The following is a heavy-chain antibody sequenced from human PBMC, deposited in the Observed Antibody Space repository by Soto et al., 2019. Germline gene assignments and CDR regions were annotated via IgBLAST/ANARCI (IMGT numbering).Heavy chain of an antibody. Sequence: QVQLVQSGAEVKKPGSSVKVSCKASGGTFSNYAISWVRQAPGQGLEGMGGIIPVFGTAHYAQKFQGRVTITADESTSTAYMELSSLRSEDTAMYYCAREGYGDYGEPFDYWGHGTLVTVSS. CDR2: IIPVFGTA. V-gene: IGHV1-69*01. CDR1: GGTFSNYA. CDR3: AREGYGDYGEPFDY. J-gene: IGHJ4*01. D-gene: IGHD4-17*01.